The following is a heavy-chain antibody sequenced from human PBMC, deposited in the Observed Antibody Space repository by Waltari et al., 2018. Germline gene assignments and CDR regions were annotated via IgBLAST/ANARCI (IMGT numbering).Heavy chain of an antibody. CDR3: AKGERGYSYGLNY. D-gene: IGHD5-18*01. V-gene: IGHV3-43D*04. J-gene: IGHJ4*02. CDR1: GFTFDDYA. CDR2: ISWDGGST. Sequence: EVQLVESGGVVVQPGGSLRLSCAASGFTFDDYAMHWVHQAPGKGLEWVSLISWDGGSTYYADSVKGRFTISRDNSKNSLYLQMNSLRAEDTALYYCAKGERGYSYGLNYWGQGTLVTVSS.